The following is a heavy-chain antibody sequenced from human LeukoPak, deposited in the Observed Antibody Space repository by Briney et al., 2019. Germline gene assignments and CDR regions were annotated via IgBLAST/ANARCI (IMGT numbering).Heavy chain of an antibody. CDR2: INPNSGVT. CDR1: GYTFTGYY. D-gene: IGHD3-10*01. CDR3: ASLSLGSYGQPLYYYYGMDV. J-gene: IGHJ6*02. Sequence: ASVKVSCKASGYTFTGYYMHWVRQAPGQGLEWMGWINPNSGVTNYAQKFQGRVTMTRDTSISTAYMDLSKLRSDDTAVYYCASLSLGSYGQPLYYYYGMDVWGQGTTVTVSS. V-gene: IGHV1-2*02.